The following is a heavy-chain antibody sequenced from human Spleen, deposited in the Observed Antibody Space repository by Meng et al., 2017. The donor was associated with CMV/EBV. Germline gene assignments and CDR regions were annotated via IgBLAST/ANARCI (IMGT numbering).Heavy chain of an antibody. Sequence: FASFAMPWVRQAPGKGLEWVSAMNTNGESTYYADSVRGRYTISRDNSKNTLYLQMDSLKAEDAAVYYCATLGAAYCSGGSCARLDYWGRGTLVTVSS. D-gene: IGHD2-15*01. CDR3: ATLGAAYCSGGSCARLDY. J-gene: IGHJ4*02. CDR1: FASFA. V-gene: IGHV3-23*01. CDR2: MNTNGEST.